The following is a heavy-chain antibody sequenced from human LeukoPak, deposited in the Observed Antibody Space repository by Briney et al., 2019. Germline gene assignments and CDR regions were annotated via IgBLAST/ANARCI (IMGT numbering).Heavy chain of an antibody. CDR1: GFTFSSYA. V-gene: IGHV3-23*01. CDR3: AKGYTYDFDY. CDR2: ITNNGVST. J-gene: IGHJ4*02. D-gene: IGHD5-18*01. Sequence: GGSLRLSCAASGFTFSSYAMSWVRQSPGKGLEWVSTITNNGVSTYYADSVKGRFTISRDNSKNTLYLQMNSLRPEDTAVYYCAKGYTYDFDYWGQGTLVTVSS.